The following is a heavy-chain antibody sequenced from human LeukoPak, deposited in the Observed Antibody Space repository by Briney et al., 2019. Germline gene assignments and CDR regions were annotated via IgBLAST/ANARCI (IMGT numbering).Heavy chain of an antibody. CDR2: MYYRGNT. V-gene: IGHV4-34*01. J-gene: IGHJ4*02. Sequence: NPSETLSLTCAVYGGSFSGYYWSWIRQPPGKGLEWVGHMYYRGNTFYNPSLKSRVTISVDTSKNQFSLKLRSVTAADTAVYFCARLYGNYQNYFDYWGQGTLVTVSS. CDR1: GGSFSGYY. CDR3: ARLYGNYQNYFDY. D-gene: IGHD1-7*01.